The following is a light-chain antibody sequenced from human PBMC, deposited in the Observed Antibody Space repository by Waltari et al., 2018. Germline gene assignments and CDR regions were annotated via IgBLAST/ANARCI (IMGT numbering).Light chain of an antibody. Sequence: QSVLPQPPSVSAASGQKVTISCSGTSSNIRSNYVYWYQHLPGTAPKLLISDNNKRPSGIPDRFSGSKSGASATLGITGLQTGDEADYYCGTWESSLSPYVVFGGGTKLTVL. J-gene: IGLJ2*01. CDR2: DNN. V-gene: IGLV1-51*01. CDR3: GTWESSLSPYVV. CDR1: SSNIRSNY.